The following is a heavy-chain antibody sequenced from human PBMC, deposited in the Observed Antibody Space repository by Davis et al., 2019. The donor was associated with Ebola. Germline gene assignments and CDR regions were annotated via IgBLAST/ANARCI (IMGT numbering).Heavy chain of an antibody. CDR3: VRGRSVAGNFDY. CDR1: GGSFSGYY. Sequence: PSETLSLTCAVYGGSFSGYYGTWIRQPPGKGLEWIGEISHSGTTNYNSSLKSRVTISIDTSKNQFSLKLSSVTAADTAVYYCVRGRSVAGNFDYWGQGTLVTVSS. J-gene: IGHJ4*02. V-gene: IGHV4-34*01. D-gene: IGHD6-19*01. CDR2: ISHSGTT.